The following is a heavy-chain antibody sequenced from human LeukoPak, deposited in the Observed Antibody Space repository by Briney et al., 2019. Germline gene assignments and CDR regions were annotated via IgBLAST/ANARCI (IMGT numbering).Heavy chain of an antibody. CDR1: GGSISSYY. J-gene: IGHJ3*02. Sequence: PSETLSLTCTVSGGSISSYYWSWIRLPPGKGLEWIGYLSKSGNTNYSPSLKSRVTIFGDTSKNQFFLKLSSVTAADTAVYYCARARYVNSFYAFDIWGQGTLATVSS. CDR3: ARARYVNSFYAFDI. D-gene: IGHD3-9*01. CDR2: LSKSGNT. V-gene: IGHV4-59*01.